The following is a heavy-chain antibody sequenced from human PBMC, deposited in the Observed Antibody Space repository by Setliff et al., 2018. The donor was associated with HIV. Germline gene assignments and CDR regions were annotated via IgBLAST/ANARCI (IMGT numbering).Heavy chain of an antibody. CDR2: INHSASI. CDR3: ARDLPPYY. V-gene: IGHV4-34*01. J-gene: IGHJ4*02. Sequence: PSETLSLTCAVYGGSFSGYYWSWIRQPPGKGLEWIGEINHSASINYNPSLKSRVTISIDTSKNQFSLKVSSVTAADTAVYYCARDLPPYYWGQGTLVTVSS. CDR1: GGSFSGYY.